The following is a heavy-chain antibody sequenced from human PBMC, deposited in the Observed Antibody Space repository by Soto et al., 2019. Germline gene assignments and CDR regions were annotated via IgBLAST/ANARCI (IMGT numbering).Heavy chain of an antibody. Sequence: PETLCGTRSVSAGSATHCSYYWCWILQSTGKGMEWIGSVYYRGRSYSKSSVKSRVTISVDTSKNRFSLRLHSVTAADTAVYLCVSQRPTVPTPAYFDYWGPGALVTV. CDR2: VYYRGRS. V-gene: IGHV4-39*02. CDR3: VSQRPTVPTPAYFDY. CDR1: AGSATHCSYY. D-gene: IGHD6-25*01. J-gene: IGHJ4*01.